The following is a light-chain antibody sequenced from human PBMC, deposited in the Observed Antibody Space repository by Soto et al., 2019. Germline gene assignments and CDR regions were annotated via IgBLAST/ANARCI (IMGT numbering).Light chain of an antibody. Sequence: QSALTQPASVSGSPGQSITISCTGTSSDVGGYNFVSWYQQYPGKAPKLMIYDVSNRPSGVSNRFSGSKSGNTASLTISGLQAEDEADHYCSSYTSSSTYVFGTGTKLTVL. CDR3: SSYTSSSTYV. J-gene: IGLJ1*01. V-gene: IGLV2-14*01. CDR1: SSDVGGYNF. CDR2: DVS.